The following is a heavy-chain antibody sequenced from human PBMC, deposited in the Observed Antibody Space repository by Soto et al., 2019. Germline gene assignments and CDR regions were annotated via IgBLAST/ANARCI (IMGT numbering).Heavy chain of an antibody. CDR1: GYTFTSYD. CDR3: ARGPYAYGDYGQSYYYYYMDV. V-gene: IGHV1-8*01. D-gene: IGHD4-17*01. J-gene: IGHJ6*03. Sequence: QVQLVQSGAEVKKPGASVKVSCKASGYTFTSYDINWVRQATGQGLEWMGWMNPNSGNTGYAQKFQGRVTMTRNTSISTAYMELSSLRSEDTAVYYCARGPYAYGDYGQSYYYYYMDVWGKGTTVTVSS. CDR2: MNPNSGNT.